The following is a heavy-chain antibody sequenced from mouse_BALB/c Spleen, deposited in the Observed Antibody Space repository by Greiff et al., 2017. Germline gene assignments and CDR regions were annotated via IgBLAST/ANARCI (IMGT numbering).Heavy chain of an antibody. J-gene: IGHJ4*01. Sequence: QVQLLQSGAELVRPGTSVKLSCTASGYTFTNYWLGWVKQRPGHGLEWIGDIYTGGGYTNYNEKFKGKATLTADTSYSTVYMHLSSLTSEDSAVYFCANKLLPYYAMDYWGQGTSVTVSS. CDR2: IYTGGGYT. CDR3: ANKLLPYYAMDY. V-gene: IGHV1-63*02. D-gene: IGHD1-1*01. CDR1: GYTFTNYW.